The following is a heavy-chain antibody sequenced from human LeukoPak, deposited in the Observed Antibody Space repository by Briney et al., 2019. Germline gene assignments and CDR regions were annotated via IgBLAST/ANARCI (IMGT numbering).Heavy chain of an antibody. Sequence: KTGGSLRLSCTASGFTFGDYAMSWFRQARGKGLEWVGFIRSKAYGGTTEYAASVKGRFTISRDDSKSIAYLQMNSLKTEDTAVYYCTRGEVLTMRWLVDWFDPWGQGTLVTVSS. CDR2: IRSKAYGGTT. CDR3: TRGEVLTMRWLVDWFDP. D-gene: IGHD3-9*01. CDR1: GFTFGDYA. V-gene: IGHV3-49*05. J-gene: IGHJ5*02.